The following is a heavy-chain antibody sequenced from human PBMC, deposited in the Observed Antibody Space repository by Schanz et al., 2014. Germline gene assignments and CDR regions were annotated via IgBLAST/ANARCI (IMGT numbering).Heavy chain of an antibody. CDR3: AKDAAYYDSVIFPDH. V-gene: IGHV3-30*18. J-gene: IGHJ4*02. CDR1: GFNFSNYD. Sequence: VQLLESGGGLAQPGGSLRLACAASGFNFSNYDIHWVRQAPGKGLEWVALISCAGSNKYHAESVKGRFTISRDNSKNTLYLQMNSLRAEDTAIYFCAKDAAYYDSVIFPDHWGQGTLVTVSS. CDR2: ISCAGSNK. D-gene: IGHD3-22*01.